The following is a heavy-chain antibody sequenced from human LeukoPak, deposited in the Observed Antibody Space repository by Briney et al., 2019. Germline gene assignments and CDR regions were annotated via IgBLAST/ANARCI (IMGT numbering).Heavy chain of an antibody. V-gene: IGHV5-51*01. CDR2: IYPDDSDT. J-gene: IGHJ4*02. D-gene: IGHD3-16*01. CDR3: ARHLGGRVTTSPYDY. CDR1: GYNFNDYW. Sequence: NRGESLKISCRGSGYNFNDYWIAWVRQMPGGRLEWMGIIYPDDSDTRYDPSFQGQVAFSVDMSISTAYLQWSSLDASDTAMYYCARHLGGRVTTSPYDYWGQGTPVNVSP.